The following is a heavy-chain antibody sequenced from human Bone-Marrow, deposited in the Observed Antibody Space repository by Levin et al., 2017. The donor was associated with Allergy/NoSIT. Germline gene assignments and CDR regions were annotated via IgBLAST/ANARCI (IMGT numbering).Heavy chain of an antibody. CDR2: INQEGSEK. D-gene: IGHD3-10*01. Sequence: ASVKVSCAASGFTFSSHWMSWVRQAPGKGLEWVANINQEGSEKYYVDSVKGRLTVSRDNAKNSLYLQMNSLRVEDTAVYYCARDGVDAGVYFDYWGQGTLVTASS. CDR1: GFTFSSHW. V-gene: IGHV3-7*01. CDR3: ARDGVDAGVYFDY. J-gene: IGHJ4*02.